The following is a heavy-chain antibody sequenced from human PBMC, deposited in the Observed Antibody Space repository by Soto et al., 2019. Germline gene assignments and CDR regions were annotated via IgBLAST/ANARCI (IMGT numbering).Heavy chain of an antibody. J-gene: IGHJ6*02. D-gene: IGHD3-10*01. CDR2: INSDGSST. CDR3: ARDISLIMVRGVIITNYYGMDV. V-gene: IGHV3-74*01. Sequence: PGGSQRRSCAACGFTYSSYWRHWVRPAQGKGLVWVSRINSDGSSTSYADSVKGRFTISRDNAKNTLYLQMNSLRAEDTAVYYCARDISLIMVRGVIITNYYGMDVWGQGTTVT. CDR1: GFTYSSYW.